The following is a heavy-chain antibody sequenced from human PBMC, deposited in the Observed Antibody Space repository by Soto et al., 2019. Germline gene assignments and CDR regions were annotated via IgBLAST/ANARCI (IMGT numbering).Heavy chain of an antibody. Sequence: PGGSLRLSCAASGFTFSNAWMNWVRQAPGKGLEWISSISGSGTTNYAESVKGRFTISRDNAHKSLFLEMKDLRVEDTAVYYCARGGIHWGQGTLVTVSS. D-gene: IGHD3-16*01. J-gene: IGHJ4*02. CDR2: ISGSGTT. V-gene: IGHV3-48*03. CDR3: ARGGIH. CDR1: GFTFSNAW.